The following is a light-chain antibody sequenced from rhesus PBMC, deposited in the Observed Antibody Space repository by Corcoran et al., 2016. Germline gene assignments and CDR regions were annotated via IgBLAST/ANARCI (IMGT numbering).Light chain of an antibody. CDR3: QQRNDYPYT. CDR1: QGISSH. CDR2: DAS. Sequence: DIQLTQSPSSLSASVGDRVTMSCRASQGISSHLAWYQQKSGKAPKLLIYDASNLQSGVPSRVSGSGSGTKFSLTISTLQPEDFATYYCQQRNDYPYTFGQGTKVEIK. J-gene: IGKJ2*01. V-gene: IGKV1-38*01.